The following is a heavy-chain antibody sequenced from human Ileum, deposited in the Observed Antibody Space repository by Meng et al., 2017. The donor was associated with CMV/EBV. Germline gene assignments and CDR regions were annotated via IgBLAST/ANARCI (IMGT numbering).Heavy chain of an antibody. D-gene: IGHD3-9*01. CDR3: AKDLYDDILIGYWSVWDN. CDR1: GFTFSSYA. CDR2: ISGSDTNT. J-gene: IGHJ4*02. Sequence: GESLKISCAASGFTFSSYAMTWVRRAPGKGLEWVSTISGSDTNTYYADSAKGRFTISRDNSKNTLDLQMHSLRADDTAVYYCAKDLYDDILIGYWSVWDNWGQGTLVTVSS. V-gene: IGHV3-23*01.